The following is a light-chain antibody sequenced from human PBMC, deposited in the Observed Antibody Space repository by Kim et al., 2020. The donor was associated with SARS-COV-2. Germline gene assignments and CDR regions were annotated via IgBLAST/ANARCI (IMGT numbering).Light chain of an antibody. CDR1: SRAVGYYNS. CDR2: DVS. J-gene: IGLJ1*01. CDR3: SSHTTSSTYV. V-gene: IGLV2-14*03. Sequence: QSLTLCCTGTSRAVGYYNSVSWYQQHPGKSPNLIIYDVSERSSGVSNRFSGSQSGNTASLTISGLRAEDEADYYCSSHTTSSTYVFGSGTKVTVL.